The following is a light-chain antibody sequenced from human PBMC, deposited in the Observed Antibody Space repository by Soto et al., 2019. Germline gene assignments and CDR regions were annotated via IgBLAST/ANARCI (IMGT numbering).Light chain of an antibody. V-gene: IGKV4-1*01. CDR2: WAS. CDR3: QQNYSPPTWT. J-gene: IGKJ1*01. CDR1: QSVLYSSNNKNY. Sequence: DIVMTQSPDSLAVSLGERATINCMSSQSVLYSSNNKNYLAWYQQKPGQPPKLLIYWASTRESGVPDRFSGSGSDTDFTLTISSLQAEDVAVYYCQQNYSPPTWTFCQGTKVEIK.